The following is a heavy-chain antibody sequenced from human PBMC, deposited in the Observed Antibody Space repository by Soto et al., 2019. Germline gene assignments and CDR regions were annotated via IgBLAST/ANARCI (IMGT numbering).Heavy chain of an antibody. Sequence: PGGSLRLSCAASGFTVSSNYMSWVRQAPGKGLEWVSVIYSGGSTYYADSVKGRFTISRDNSKNTLYLQMNSLRAEDTAVYYCAKRPYYNFWSGYYLDYWGQGTLVTVSS. CDR2: IYSGGST. J-gene: IGHJ4*02. CDR3: AKRPYYNFWSGYYLDY. D-gene: IGHD3-3*01. V-gene: IGHV3-53*01. CDR1: GFTVSSNY.